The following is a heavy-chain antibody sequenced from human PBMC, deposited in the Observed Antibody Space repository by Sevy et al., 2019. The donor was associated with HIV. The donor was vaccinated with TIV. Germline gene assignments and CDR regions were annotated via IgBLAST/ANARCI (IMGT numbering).Heavy chain of an antibody. V-gene: IGHV3-30*03. CDR3: VGESSGYYPYYFDY. Sequence: GGSLRLSCAASGFSFSSYGMHWVRQAPDKGLEWVAVISFAGRDEFYSHSVKGRFTTSRDDSKNTLYLQMDSLRPEDTAVYYCVGESSGYYPYYFDYWGQGTLVTVSS. CDR1: GFSFSSYG. J-gene: IGHJ4*02. CDR2: ISFAGRDE. D-gene: IGHD3-22*01.